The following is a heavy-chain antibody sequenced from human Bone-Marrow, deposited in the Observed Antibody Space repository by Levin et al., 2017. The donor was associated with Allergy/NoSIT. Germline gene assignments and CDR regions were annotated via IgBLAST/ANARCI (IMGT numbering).Heavy chain of an antibody. D-gene: IGHD2-21*01. CDR3: ARDSAERANPAYYYNGLDV. CDR2: INPNRGDT. V-gene: IGHV1-2*02. CDR1: GYTFTGNY. J-gene: IGHJ6*02. Sequence: ASVKVSCKTSGYTFTGNYIYWVRRAPGQGLEWMGWINPNRGDTNYAQKFQGRVTMTRDTSINTAYMELTSLRSDDTAVYYCARDSAERANPAYYYNGLDVWGQGTTVTVSS.